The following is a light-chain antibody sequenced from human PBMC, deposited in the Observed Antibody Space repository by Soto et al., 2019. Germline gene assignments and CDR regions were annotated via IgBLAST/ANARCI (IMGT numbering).Light chain of an antibody. Sequence: QSVLTQPPSVSAAPRQTVTLSCSGSSSNVGHESVSWYQSLPGTAPKLLIYDDYKRPSGIPDRFSASKSGTSATLAITGLQTGDEAAYYCGTWDSSLNVWVFGGGTKLTVL. CDR3: GTWDSSLNVWV. V-gene: IGLV1-51*01. J-gene: IGLJ3*02. CDR1: SSNVGHES. CDR2: DDY.